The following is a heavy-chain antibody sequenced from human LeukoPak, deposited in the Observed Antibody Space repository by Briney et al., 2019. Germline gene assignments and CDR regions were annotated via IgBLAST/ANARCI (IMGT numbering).Heavy chain of an antibody. CDR1: RFTFSTYF. CDR2: ISSTSTNI. V-gene: IGHV3-48*01. J-gene: IGHJ3*02. CDR3: VRNDGDDAFAI. Sequence: GGALTLSCAASRFTFSTYFMNWVRQAPGRGLEWVSYISSTSTNIYYKDSVKGRFTISRDNAKNSLYLHMPSLRAEDTAVYYCVRNDGDDAFAIWGQGTMVTVSS. D-gene: IGHD4-17*01.